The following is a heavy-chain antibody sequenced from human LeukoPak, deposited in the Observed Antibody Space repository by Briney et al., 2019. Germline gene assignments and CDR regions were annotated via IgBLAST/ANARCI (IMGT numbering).Heavy chain of an antibody. V-gene: IGHV3-21*01. D-gene: IGHD6-13*01. CDR1: GFTFSSYS. CDR3: ARAGIAAADTPIDY. Sequence: GGSLRLSCAASGFTFSSYSMNWVRQAPGKGLEWVSSISSSSSYIYYADSVKGRFTISRDNAKNSLYLQMNSQRAEDTAVYYCARAGIAAADTPIDYWGQGTLVTVSA. CDR2: ISSSSSYI. J-gene: IGHJ4*02.